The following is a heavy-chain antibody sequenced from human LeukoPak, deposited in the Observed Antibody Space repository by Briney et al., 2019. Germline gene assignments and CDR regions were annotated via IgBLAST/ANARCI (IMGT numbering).Heavy chain of an antibody. J-gene: IGHJ4*02. V-gene: IGHV1-3*01. D-gene: IGHD2-15*01. CDR2: INAGNGNT. CDR3: ARDLRGGYCSGGSCYPGNY. CDR1: GYTFTSYA. Sequence: ASVKVSCKASGYTFTSYAMHWVRQAPGQRLEWIGWINAGNGNTKYSQKFQGRVTITRDTSASTAYMELSSLRSEDTAVYYCARDLRGGYCSGGSCYPGNYWGQGTLVTVSS.